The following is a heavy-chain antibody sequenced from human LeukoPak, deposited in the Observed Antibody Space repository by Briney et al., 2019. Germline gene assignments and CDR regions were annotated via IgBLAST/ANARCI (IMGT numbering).Heavy chain of an antibody. V-gene: IGHV3-23*01. Sequence: GGSLRLSCAASGFTFSSYGMSWVRQAPGKGLEWVSAISGSGGSTYYADSVKGRFTISRDNSKNTLYLQMNSLRAEDTAVYYCAKDSSPSVLPTWGQGTLVTVSS. CDR1: GFTFSSYG. D-gene: IGHD2-2*01. CDR2: ISGSGGST. CDR3: AKDSSPSVLPT. J-gene: IGHJ5*02.